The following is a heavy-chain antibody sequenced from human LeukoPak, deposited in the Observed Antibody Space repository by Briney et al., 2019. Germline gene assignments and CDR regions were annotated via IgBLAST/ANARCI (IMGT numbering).Heavy chain of an antibody. J-gene: IGHJ4*02. V-gene: IGHV4-39*01. CDR2: IYYSGST. D-gene: IGHD3-16*02. Sequence: SETLSLTCTVSGGSISSTSYYWVWIRQPPGQGLEWIGSIYYSGSTYYNPSLKSRVTISVDTSKNQFSLKLTSVTAADTAVYYCAAPFRGAITYWGQGTLVTVSS. CDR1: GGSISSTSYY. CDR3: AAPFRGAITY.